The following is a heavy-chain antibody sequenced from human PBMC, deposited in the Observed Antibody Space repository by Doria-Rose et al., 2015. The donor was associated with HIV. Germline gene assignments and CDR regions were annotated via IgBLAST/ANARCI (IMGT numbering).Heavy chain of an antibody. V-gene: IGHV2-26*01. Sequence: SGPVLVKPTETLTLTCTVSGVSLSSPGMGVSWIRQPPGKALEWLANIFSDDERSYKTSLKSRLTISRGTSKSQVVLTMTGMDPVDTATYYCARIKSSRWYHKYYFDFWGQGTLVIVS. CDR3: ARIKSSRWYHKYYFDF. CDR1: GVSLSSPGMG. CDR2: IFSDDER. J-gene: IGHJ4*02. D-gene: IGHD6-13*01.